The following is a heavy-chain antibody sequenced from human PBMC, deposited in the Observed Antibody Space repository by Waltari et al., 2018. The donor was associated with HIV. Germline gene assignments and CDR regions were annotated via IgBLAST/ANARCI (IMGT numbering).Heavy chain of an antibody. J-gene: IGHJ3*02. CDR1: GFTFSNYD. CDR2: FGTASDT. D-gene: IGHD3-22*01. Sequence: EVHLVESGGGLVQPGGSLRLSCAASGFTFSNYDMHWVRQATGKGLEWFSAFGTASDTYYAGSVKGRFTISRENAKNSLYLQMNSLRAEDTAVYYCARGLRYDSSGYNYDDAFDIWGQGTMVTVSS. V-gene: IGHV3-13*01. CDR3: ARGLRYDSSGYNYDDAFDI.